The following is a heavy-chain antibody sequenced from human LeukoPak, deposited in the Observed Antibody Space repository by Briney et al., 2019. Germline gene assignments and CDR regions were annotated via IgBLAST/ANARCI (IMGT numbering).Heavy chain of an antibody. J-gene: IGHJ5*02. CDR3: ARQSSDYLWGSYRSTPNWFDP. CDR2: FDNSGST. Sequence: SETLSLTCTVSGGSISSSSYNWGWIRQPPGKGLEWIGSFDNSGSTYYNPSLKSRVTISVDTSKDQFSLKLTSVTAADTAVYYCARQSSDYLWGSYRSTPNWFDPWGQGTLVTVSS. CDR1: GGSISSSSYN. V-gene: IGHV4-39*01. D-gene: IGHD3-16*02.